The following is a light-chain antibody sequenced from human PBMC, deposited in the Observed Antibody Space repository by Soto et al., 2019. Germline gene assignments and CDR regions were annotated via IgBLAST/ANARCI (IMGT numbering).Light chain of an antibody. Sequence: EIVLTQSPATLSLSPGERATLSCRASQSVSGYLAWYQQKPGQAPRLLIYDASNRATGIPARFSGSGSGTDYTLTISSLESEDFAVYYCHQRSNWPSTFGGGTKVEIK. J-gene: IGKJ4*01. V-gene: IGKV3-11*01. CDR2: DAS. CDR3: HQRSNWPST. CDR1: QSVSGY.